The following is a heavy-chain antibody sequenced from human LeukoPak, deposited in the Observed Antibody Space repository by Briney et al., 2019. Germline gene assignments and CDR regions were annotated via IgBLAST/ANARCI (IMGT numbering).Heavy chain of an antibody. D-gene: IGHD2-21*01. CDR1: GYTFTKYL. V-gene: IGHV1-46*01. CDR2: INPQGDIT. J-gene: IGHJ5*02. Sequence: GASVKVSCKTSGYTFTKYLIHRVRQAPGQGHGWMGTINPQGDITNYAQRFQGRITLTEVTSTSTVYMELCSLTSEDTAVYYCARPSYCVADNCGYWLYPWGPGTLVTVSS. CDR3: ARPSYCVADNCGYWLYP.